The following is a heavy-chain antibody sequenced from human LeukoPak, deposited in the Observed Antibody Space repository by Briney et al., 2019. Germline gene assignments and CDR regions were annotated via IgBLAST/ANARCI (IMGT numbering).Heavy chain of an antibody. CDR2: MNPNSANT. CDR1: GYTFTSYD. CDR3: ARGFIAAAGGFDP. V-gene: IGHV1-8*03. D-gene: IGHD6-13*01. J-gene: IGHJ5*02. Sequence: ASVKVSCKASGYTFTSYDINWVRQATGQGLEWMGWMNPNSANTGYAQKFQGRVTITRNTSISTAYMELSSLRSEDTAVYYCARGFIAAAGGFDPWGQGTLVTVSS.